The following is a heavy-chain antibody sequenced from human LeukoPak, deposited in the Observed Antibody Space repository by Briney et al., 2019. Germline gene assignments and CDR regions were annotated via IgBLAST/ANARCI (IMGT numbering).Heavy chain of an antibody. Sequence: GGCLRLSCAASGFTFSNFAMQWVRQAPGTGLEWVALISYDGSNKYHADSVKGRFTISRDNSKNTLYLQMNSLRAEDTAVYYCARGYGSGNYYKFDYWGEGTLATVSS. CDR2: ISYDGSNK. D-gene: IGHD3-10*01. V-gene: IGHV3-30-3*01. J-gene: IGHJ4*02. CDR3: ARGYGSGNYYKFDY. CDR1: GFTFSNFA.